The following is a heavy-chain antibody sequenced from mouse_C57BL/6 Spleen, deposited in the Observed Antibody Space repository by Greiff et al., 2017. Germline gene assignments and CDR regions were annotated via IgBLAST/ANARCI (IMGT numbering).Heavy chain of an antibody. D-gene: IGHD1-1*01. CDR2: IYPGSGNT. V-gene: IGHV1-66*01. CDR1: GYSFTSYY. J-gene: IGHJ3*01. Sequence: QVQPQQSGPELVKPGASVKISCKASGYSFTSYYIHWVKQRPGQGLEWIGWIYPGSGNTKYNEKFKGKATLTADTSSSTAYMQLSSLTSEDSAVYYCARSGGYYGSSYWFAYWGQGTLVTVSA. CDR3: ARSGGYYGSSYWFAY.